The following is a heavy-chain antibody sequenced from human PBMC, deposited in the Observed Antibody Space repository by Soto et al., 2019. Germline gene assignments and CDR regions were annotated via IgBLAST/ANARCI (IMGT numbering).Heavy chain of an antibody. J-gene: IGHJ6*02. V-gene: IGHV3-13*05. Sequence: PGGSLRLSCAASGFTFSSYDMHWVRQATGKGLEWVSAIGTAGDPYYPGSVKGRFTISRENAKNSLYLQMNSLRAGDTAVYYCARGRYDFWSGYPGGMDAWGQGTTVTVSS. CDR1: GFTFSSYD. CDR3: ARGRYDFWSGYPGGMDA. CDR2: IGTAGDP. D-gene: IGHD3-3*01.